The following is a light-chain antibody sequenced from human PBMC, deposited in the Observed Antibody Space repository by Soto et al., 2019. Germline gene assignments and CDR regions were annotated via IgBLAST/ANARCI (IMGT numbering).Light chain of an antibody. J-gene: IGKJ4*01. Sequence: EIVLTQSPGTLSLSPGERATLSCRASQSVSSSFLAWYQQKPGQAPRLLIYGASSRATGIPDRFSGSGSGTDVTLTISRLEPEDVAVYYCQPYGSSPLTFGGGTKVEIK. CDR1: QSVSSSF. CDR3: QPYGSSPLT. V-gene: IGKV3-20*01. CDR2: GAS.